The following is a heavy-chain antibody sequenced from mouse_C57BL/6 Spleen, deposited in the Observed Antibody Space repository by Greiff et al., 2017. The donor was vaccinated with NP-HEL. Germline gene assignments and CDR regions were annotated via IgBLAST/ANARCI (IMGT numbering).Heavy chain of an antibody. Sequence: QVQLQQSGPELVKPGASVKISCKASGYAFSSSWMNWVKQRPGKGLEWIGRIYPGDGDTNYNGKFKGKAILTADKSSSTAYMQLSSLTSEDSAVYFCARRDYGSRNAMDYWGQGTSVTVSS. CDR3: ARRDYGSRNAMDY. D-gene: IGHD1-1*01. V-gene: IGHV1-82*01. J-gene: IGHJ4*01. CDR1: GYAFSSSW. CDR2: IYPGDGDT.